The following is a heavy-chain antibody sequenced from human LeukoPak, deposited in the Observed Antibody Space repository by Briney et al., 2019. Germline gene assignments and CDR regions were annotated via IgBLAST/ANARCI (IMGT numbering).Heavy chain of an antibody. D-gene: IGHD3-10*02. CDR1: GFTFSSYE. J-gene: IGHJ6*04. CDR3: AELGITMIGGV. Sequence: GGSLRLSCAASGFTFSSYEMNWVRQAPGKGLEWVSYISSSGSTIYYADSVKGRFTISRDNAKNSLYLQMNSLRAEDTAVYDCAELGITMIGGVWGKGTTVTISS. CDR2: ISSSGSTI. V-gene: IGHV3-48*03.